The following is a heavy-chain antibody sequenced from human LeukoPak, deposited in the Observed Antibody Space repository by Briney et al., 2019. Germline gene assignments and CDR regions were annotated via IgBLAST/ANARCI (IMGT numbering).Heavy chain of an antibody. Sequence: ASVKVSCKASGYTFTSYGISWVRQAPGQGLEWMGWISAYNGNTNYAQKLQGRVTMTTDTSTSTAYMELRSLRSDDTAVYYCARVVSSSWYTGSIRGDWFDPWGQGTLVTVSS. CDR1: GYTFTSYG. D-gene: IGHD6-13*01. J-gene: IGHJ5*02. CDR3: ARVVSSSWYTGSIRGDWFDP. CDR2: ISAYNGNT. V-gene: IGHV1-18*01.